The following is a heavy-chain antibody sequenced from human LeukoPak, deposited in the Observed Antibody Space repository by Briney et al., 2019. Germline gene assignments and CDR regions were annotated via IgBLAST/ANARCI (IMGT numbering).Heavy chain of an antibody. V-gene: IGHV1-69*13. CDR3: ARDIRRTTVSASDY. D-gene: IGHD4-11*01. J-gene: IGHJ4*02. CDR2: IIPIFGTA. Sequence: VASVKVSCKASGGTFSSYAISWVRQAPGQGLEWMGGIIPIFGTANYAQKFQGRVTITADESTSTAYMELSSLRSEDTAVYYCARDIRRTTVSASDYWGQGTLVTVSS. CDR1: GGTFSSYA.